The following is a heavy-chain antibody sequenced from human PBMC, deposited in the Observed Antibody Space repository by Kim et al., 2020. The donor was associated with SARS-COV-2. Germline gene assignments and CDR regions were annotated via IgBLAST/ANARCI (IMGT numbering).Heavy chain of an antibody. CDR2: ISGSGGST. J-gene: IGHJ4*02. CDR1: GFTFSSYA. CDR3: AKMPWNKVATIGLVYFDY. Sequence: GGSLRLSCAASGFTFSSYAMSWVRQAPGKGLEWVSAISGSGGSTYYADSVKGRFTISRDNSKNTLYLQMNSLRAEDTAVYYCAKMPWNKVATIGLVYFDYWGQGTLVTVSS. V-gene: IGHV3-23*01. D-gene: IGHD5-12*01.